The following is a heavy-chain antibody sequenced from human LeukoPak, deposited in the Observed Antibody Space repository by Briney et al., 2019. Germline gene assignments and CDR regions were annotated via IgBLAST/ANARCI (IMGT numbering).Heavy chain of an antibody. Sequence: PGGSLRLSCAASGFTVSSNYMSWVRQAPGKGLEWVSVIYSGGSTYYADSVKGRFTISRHNSKNTLYLQMYSLRAEDTAVYYCASLSSGSSHYYYYGMDVWGQGTTVTVSS. CDR3: ASLSSGSSHYYYYGMDV. V-gene: IGHV3-53*04. CDR1: GFTVSSNY. D-gene: IGHD1-26*01. J-gene: IGHJ6*02. CDR2: IYSGGST.